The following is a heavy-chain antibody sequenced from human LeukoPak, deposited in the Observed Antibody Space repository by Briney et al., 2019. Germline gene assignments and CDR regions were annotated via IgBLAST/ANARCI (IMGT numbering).Heavy chain of an antibody. Sequence: SQTLSLTCTVSGGSISSGSYYWSWIRQPAGKGLEWIGLIYTSGSTNYTPSLKSRVTISVDTSKNQFSLKLSSVTAADTAVYYCARVGVAFFFDYWGQGTLVTVSS. D-gene: IGHD3-3*01. J-gene: IGHJ4*02. CDR2: IYTSGST. CDR3: ARVGVAFFFDY. V-gene: IGHV4-61*02. CDR1: GGSISSGSYY.